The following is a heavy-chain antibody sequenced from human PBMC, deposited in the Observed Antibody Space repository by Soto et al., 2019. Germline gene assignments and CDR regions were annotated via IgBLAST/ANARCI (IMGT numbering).Heavy chain of an antibody. CDR1: GSSIRSTYCY. CDR2: VYYTGST. V-gene: IGHV4-30-4*01. CDR3: VRNATEGDVAQNWLDS. J-gene: IGHJ5*02. D-gene: IGHD2-2*01. Sequence: PSETXSLTCTFSGSSIRSTYCYWSWMRQAPGKGLEWIGYVYYTGSTYYNPSLMSLLTISVDTSKNQFSLKLTSVTAAETAVYYCVRNATEGDVAQNWLDSWGQGTQVTVSS.